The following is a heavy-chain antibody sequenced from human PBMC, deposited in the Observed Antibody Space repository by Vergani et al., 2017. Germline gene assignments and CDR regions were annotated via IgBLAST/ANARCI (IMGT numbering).Heavy chain of an antibody. D-gene: IGHD3-10*01. V-gene: IGHV3-49*04. CDR3: VRDQVTMLRGSDALDI. J-gene: IGHJ3*02. Sequence: VRLVESGGGVVQPGRSLRLSCAASGFSFTSYGMHWVRQPPGQGLEWVGGIRSKAYGQATIYAASVKGRFTISRDDSKSIAYLQMNNLQTEDTAMYYCVRDQVTMLRGSDALDIWGQGTMVTVSS. CDR1: GFSFTSYG. CDR2: IRSKAYGQAT.